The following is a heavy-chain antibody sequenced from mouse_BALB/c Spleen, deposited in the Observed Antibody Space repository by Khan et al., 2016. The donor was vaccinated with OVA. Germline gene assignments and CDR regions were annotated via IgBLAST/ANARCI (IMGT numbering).Heavy chain of an antibody. CDR2: ISKGGYST. CDR3: ADDFAGLFDY. Sequence: EVQLVESGGDLVKPGGSLKLSCAASGFTFSSYSMSWVRQTPEKRLEWVAFISKGGYSTYYPDSVKGRFTISRDNAKNTLYLQMSSLKSEDTAMYYCADDFAGLFDYWGQGTLVTVSA. D-gene: IGHD2-13*01. V-gene: IGHV5-12-2*01. CDR1: GFTFSSYS. J-gene: IGHJ3*01.